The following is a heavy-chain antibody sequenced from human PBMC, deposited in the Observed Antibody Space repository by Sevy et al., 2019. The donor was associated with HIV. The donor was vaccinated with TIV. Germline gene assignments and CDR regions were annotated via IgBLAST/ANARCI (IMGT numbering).Heavy chain of an antibody. Sequence: GGSLRLSCAASGFTFSDYYMSWIRQAPGKGLEWISYISGSDSTIYYADSVKGRFTISRDNARNSLYLQMNSLRAEDTAVYYCTRNGGAFDNGFDPWGQGTLVTVSS. D-gene: IGHD2-8*01. J-gene: IGHJ5*02. CDR2: ISGSDSTI. CDR1: GFTFSDYY. V-gene: IGHV3-11*04. CDR3: TRNGGAFDNGFDP.